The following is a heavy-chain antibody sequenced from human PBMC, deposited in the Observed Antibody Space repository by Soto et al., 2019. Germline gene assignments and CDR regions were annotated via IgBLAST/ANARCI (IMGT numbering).Heavy chain of an antibody. Sequence: GGSLRLSCAASGFIVSSNYMSWVRQAPGKGLEWVSVIYSGGSTYYADSVKGRFTISRDSSKNTLYLQMNSLRVEDTAVYYCAKDLTAVAGASDYWGQGTLVTVSS. CDR2: IYSGGST. J-gene: IGHJ4*02. CDR3: AKDLTAVAGASDY. V-gene: IGHV3-66*01. D-gene: IGHD6-19*01. CDR1: GFIVSSNY.